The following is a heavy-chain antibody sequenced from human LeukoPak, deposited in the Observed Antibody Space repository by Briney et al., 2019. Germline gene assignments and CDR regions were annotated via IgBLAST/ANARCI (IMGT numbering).Heavy chain of an antibody. J-gene: IGHJ3*02. Sequence: SETLSLTCTVSGGSISSYYWSWIRQPPGKGLKWIGYIYYSGSTNYNPSLKSRVTISLDTSKNQFSLKLSSVTAADTAVYYCARLLGNHDAFDIWGQGIMVTVSS. CDR2: IYYSGST. V-gene: IGHV4-59*08. D-gene: IGHD2-21*01. CDR1: GGSISSYY. CDR3: ARLLGNHDAFDI.